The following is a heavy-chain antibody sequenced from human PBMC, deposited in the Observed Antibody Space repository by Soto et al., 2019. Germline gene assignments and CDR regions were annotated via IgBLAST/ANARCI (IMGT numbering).Heavy chain of an antibody. Sequence: PGESLKISCKGSGYSFTSYWIGWVRQMPGKGLEWMGIIYPGDSDTRYSPSFQGQVTISADKSISTAYLQWSSLKASDTAMYYCARRASYYDILTGYQYYFDYWGQGTLVTVSS. D-gene: IGHD3-9*01. CDR1: GYSFTSYW. J-gene: IGHJ4*02. CDR3: ARRASYYDILTGYQYYFDY. V-gene: IGHV5-51*01. CDR2: IYPGDSDT.